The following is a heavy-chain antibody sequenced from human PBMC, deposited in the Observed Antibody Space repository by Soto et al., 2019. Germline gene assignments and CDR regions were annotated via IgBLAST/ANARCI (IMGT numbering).Heavy chain of an antibody. D-gene: IGHD1-7*01. V-gene: IGHV1-2*04. CDR1: GYTFTGPY. CDR2: ISPKTGEA. J-gene: IGHJ4*02. CDR3: ARTRIQFWNSGY. Sequence: ASVKVSCKASGYTFTGPYIQWVRQAPGQGLEWMGWISPKTGEAKYAQKFQGWVTITRDTSINTAYMEVNRLKSNDSAVYYCARTRIQFWNSGYWGQESPCTVAS.